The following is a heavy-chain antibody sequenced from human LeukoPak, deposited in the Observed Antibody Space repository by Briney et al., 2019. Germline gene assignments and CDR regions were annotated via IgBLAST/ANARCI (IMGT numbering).Heavy chain of an antibody. CDR3: AKDRSGSYYTSLYFDL. J-gene: IGHJ2*01. CDR2: ISYDGSNK. V-gene: IGHV3-30*18. D-gene: IGHD1-26*01. CDR1: GFTFSSYG. Sequence: GGSLRLSCVASGFTFSSYGMHWVRQAPGKGLEWVAVISYDGSNKYYADSVKGRFTISRDNSKNTLYLQMNSLRAEDTAVYYCAKDRSGSYYTSLYFDLWGRGTLVTVSS.